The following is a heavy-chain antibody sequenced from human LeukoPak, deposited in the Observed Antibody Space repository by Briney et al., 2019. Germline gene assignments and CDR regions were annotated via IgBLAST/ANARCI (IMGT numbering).Heavy chain of an antibody. CDR1: GGSISSSNYY. Sequence: SETLSLTCTVSGGSISSSNYYWGWIRQPPGKGLEWIGSIYYSGSTFYNPSLKSRVTISVDTSKNQFSLKLSSVTAADTAVYYCARGNYDILTGYVAYASDIWGQGTMVTVSS. V-gene: IGHV4-39*07. D-gene: IGHD3-9*01. J-gene: IGHJ3*02. CDR2: IYYSGST. CDR3: ARGNYDILTGYVAYASDI.